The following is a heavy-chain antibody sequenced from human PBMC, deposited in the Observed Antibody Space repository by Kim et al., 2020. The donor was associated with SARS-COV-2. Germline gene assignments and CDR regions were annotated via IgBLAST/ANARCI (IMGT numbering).Heavy chain of an antibody. CDR1: GFTFSSYA. J-gene: IGHJ4*02. V-gene: IGHV3-30*04. D-gene: IGHD5-12*01. Sequence: GGSLRLSCAASGFTFSSYAMHWVRQAPGKGLEWVAVISYDGSNKYYADSVKGRFTISRDNSKNTLYLQMNSLRAEDTAVYYCARDLYDGNSGIDYWGQGTLVTVSS. CDR3: ARDLYDGNSGIDY. CDR2: ISYDGSNK.